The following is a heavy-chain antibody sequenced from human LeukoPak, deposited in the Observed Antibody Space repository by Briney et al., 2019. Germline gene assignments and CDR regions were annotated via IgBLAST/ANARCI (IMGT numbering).Heavy chain of an antibody. D-gene: IGHD2-21*01. V-gene: IGHV1-2*02. Sequence: GASVKVSCKASGYTFTGYYMHWVRQAPGQGLEWMGWINSNSGGTNYAQKFQGRVTMTRDTSISTAYMELSRLRSDDTAVYYCAPAYCGGDCYFRSDAFDIWGQGTMVTVSS. CDR1: GYTFTGYY. CDR2: INSNSGGT. J-gene: IGHJ3*02. CDR3: APAYCGGDCYFRSDAFDI.